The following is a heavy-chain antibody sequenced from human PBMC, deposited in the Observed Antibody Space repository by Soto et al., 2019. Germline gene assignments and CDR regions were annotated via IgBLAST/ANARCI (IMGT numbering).Heavy chain of an antibody. Sequence: PGGSLRLSCAASGFIFSSYDVHWVRQAPGKGLEWVSVITTTGDTYYAASVKGRFTISRENAENSLYLQMNSLRAEDAAVYYCARNVGVIAAAYDLWHYYRLAVWGKGTTVTVYS. CDR3: ARNVGVIAAAYDLWHYYRLAV. CDR1: GFIFSSYD. D-gene: IGHD2-15*01. V-gene: IGHV3-13*01. CDR2: ITTTGDT. J-gene: IGHJ6*04.